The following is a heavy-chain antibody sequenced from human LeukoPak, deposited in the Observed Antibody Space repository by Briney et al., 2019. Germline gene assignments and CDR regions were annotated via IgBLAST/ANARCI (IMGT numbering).Heavy chain of an antibody. CDR1: GFTFDDYG. CDR3: AGVGNSIFGTAMDAFDI. CDR2: INWNGDSR. V-gene: IGHV3-20*04. J-gene: IGHJ3*02. Sequence: GGSLRLSCAASGFTFDDYGMSWVRQVPGKGLEWVSFINWNGDSRGYVDSVKGRFTVSRDKATKSLYLEMNSLRDEDTAFFYCAGVGNSIFGTAMDAFDIWSQGTLVTVSS. D-gene: IGHD3-3*01.